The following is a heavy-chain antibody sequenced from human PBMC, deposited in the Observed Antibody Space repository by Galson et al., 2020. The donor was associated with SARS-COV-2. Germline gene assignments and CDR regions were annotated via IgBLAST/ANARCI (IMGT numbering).Heavy chain of an antibody. J-gene: IGHJ5*02. V-gene: IGHV4-4*02. Sequence: SETLSLTCAVSGGSISSSNWWSWVRQPPGKGLEWIGEIYHSGSTNYNPSLKSRVTISVDKSKNQFSLKLSSVTAADTAVYYCARAARSYSSLGFDPWGQGTLVTVSS. CDR2: IYHSGST. CDR3: ARAARSYSSLGFDP. D-gene: IGHD6-13*01. CDR1: GGSISSSNW.